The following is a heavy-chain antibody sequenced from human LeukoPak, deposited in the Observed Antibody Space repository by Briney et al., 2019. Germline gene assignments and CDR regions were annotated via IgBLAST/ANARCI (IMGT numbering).Heavy chain of an antibody. Sequence: PGRSLRLSCAASGFTFSSYAMHWVRQAPGKGLEWVAVISYDGSNKYYADSVKGRFTISRDNSKNTLYLQMNSLRAEDTAVYYCARGHDYVWGSCNYWGQGTLVTVSS. D-gene: IGHD3-16*01. CDR2: ISYDGSNK. CDR1: GFTFSSYA. V-gene: IGHV3-30-3*01. J-gene: IGHJ4*02. CDR3: ARGHDYVWGSCNY.